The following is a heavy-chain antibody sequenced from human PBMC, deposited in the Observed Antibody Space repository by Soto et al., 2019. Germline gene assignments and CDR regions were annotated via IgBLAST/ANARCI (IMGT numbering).Heavy chain of an antibody. V-gene: IGHV1-2*02. CDR3: AKVISTIGSKQWLAQTKHQAPDY. D-gene: IGHD6-19*01. J-gene: IGHJ4*02. CDR1: GYNFNGYY. CDR2: MNPNTGGA. Sequence: ASVKVSCKASGYNFNGYYIHWVRQAPGQGLEWMGWMNPNTGGANYAQKFQGKVIMTTDTSISTAYLELRSLTSDDTAVYYCAKVISTIGSKQWLAQTKHQAPDYWGQGTLVTVSS.